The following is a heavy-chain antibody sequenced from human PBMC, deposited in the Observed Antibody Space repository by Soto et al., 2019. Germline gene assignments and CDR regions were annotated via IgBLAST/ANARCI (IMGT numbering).Heavy chain of an antibody. J-gene: IGHJ5*02. D-gene: IGHD1-26*01. CDR3: ARVRVVGGSYEGLGWFDP. Sequence: QVQLVQSGAEVKKPGASVKVSCKASGYTFTSYGISWVRQAPGQGLEWMGWISAYNGNTNYAQKLQGRVTMTTDTSKGTAYMELRRLSSDDTAVYYCARVRVVGGSYEGLGWFDPWGQGTMVTVSS. CDR2: ISAYNGNT. V-gene: IGHV1-18*01. CDR1: GYTFTSYG.